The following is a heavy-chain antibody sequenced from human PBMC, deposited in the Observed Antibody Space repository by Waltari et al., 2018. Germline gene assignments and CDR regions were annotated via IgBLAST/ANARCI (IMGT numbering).Heavy chain of an antibody. J-gene: IGHJ4*02. Sequence: QVQLQESGPGLVKPSETLSLTCTVSAGSISPYYWSWIRQPAGKGLEWIGRIYTSGSTNYNPSLKSRVTMSVDTSKNQFSLKLSSVTAADTAIYYCARVVNYYDSSGWGYYYDYWGQGTLVTVSS. CDR3: ARVVNYYDSSGWGYYYDY. CDR2: IYTSGST. V-gene: IGHV4-4*07. CDR1: AGSISPYY. D-gene: IGHD3-22*01.